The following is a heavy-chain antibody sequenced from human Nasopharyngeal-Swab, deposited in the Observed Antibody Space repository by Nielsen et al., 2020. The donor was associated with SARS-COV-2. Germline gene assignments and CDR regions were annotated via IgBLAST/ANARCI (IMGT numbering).Heavy chain of an antibody. CDR2: ISYDGSYL. J-gene: IGHJ5*02. Sequence: WIRQPPGKGLEWVALISYDGSYLYYADSMKGRFTISRDNSKNTLYLQVDSLRTDDTAVYYCAKDVLSSGWWGFDPWGQGTQVTVSS. CDR3: AKDVLSSGWWGFDP. V-gene: IGHV3-30*18. D-gene: IGHD6-19*01.